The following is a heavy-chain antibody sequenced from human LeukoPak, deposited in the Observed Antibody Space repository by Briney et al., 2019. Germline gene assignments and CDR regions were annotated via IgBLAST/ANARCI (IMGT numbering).Heavy chain of an antibody. CDR2: MHNSGSS. CDR3: ARSAEWLRNAFDI. CDR1: GASTSHFY. D-gene: IGHD5-12*01. V-gene: IGHV4-59*01. Sequence: SETLSLTCTVSGASTSHFYWNWIRQPPGKGLEWIGYMHNSGSSKHSPSLKSRVTISIDTSKNQFSLQLTSVTAADTAIYYCARSAEWLRNAFDIWGQGTMVSASS. J-gene: IGHJ3*02.